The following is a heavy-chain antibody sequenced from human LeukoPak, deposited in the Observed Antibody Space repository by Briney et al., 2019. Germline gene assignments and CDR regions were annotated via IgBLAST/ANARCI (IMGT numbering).Heavy chain of an antibody. J-gene: IGHJ6*04. CDR2: MNPNSGNT. CDR1: GYTFTSYD. CDR3: ARGGPWPSGWPPDV. D-gene: IGHD6-19*01. Sequence: APVKVSCKASGYTFTSYDINWVRQATGQGLEWMGWMNPNSGNTGYAQKFQGRVTMTRNTSISTAYMELSSLRSEDTAVYYCARGGPWPSGWPPDVWGKGTTVTISS. V-gene: IGHV1-8*01.